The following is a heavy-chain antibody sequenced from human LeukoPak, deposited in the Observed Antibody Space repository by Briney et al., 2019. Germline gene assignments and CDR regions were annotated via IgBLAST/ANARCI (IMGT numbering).Heavy chain of an antibody. D-gene: IGHD2-2*01. CDR2: ISSSSSTM. V-gene: IGHV3-48*01. CDR3: ARSGGVVVPAEGPQGHYYYSYYMDV. CDR1: GFTFSTYN. J-gene: IGHJ6*03. Sequence: GGPLRLSCAASGFTFSTYNMNWVRQAPGKGLEWVSYISSSSSTMYYADSVKGRFTISRDNAKSSLYLQMNSLRAEDTAVYYCARSGGVVVPAEGPQGHYYYSYYMDVWGKGTTVTVSS.